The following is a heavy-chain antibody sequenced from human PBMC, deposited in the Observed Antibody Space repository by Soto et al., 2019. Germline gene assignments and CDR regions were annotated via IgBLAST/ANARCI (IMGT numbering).Heavy chain of an antibody. CDR1: GGSISSGDYY. CDR3: AGEFVTLVRGVIIMGGMDV. CDR2: IYYSGST. J-gene: IGHJ6*02. Sequence: SETLSLTCTVSGGSISSGDYYWSWIRQPPGKGLEWIGYIYYSGSTYYNPSLKSRVTISVDTSKNQFSLKLSSVTAADTAVYYCAGEFVTLVRGVIIMGGMDVWGQGTTVTVSS. V-gene: IGHV4-30-4*01. D-gene: IGHD3-10*01.